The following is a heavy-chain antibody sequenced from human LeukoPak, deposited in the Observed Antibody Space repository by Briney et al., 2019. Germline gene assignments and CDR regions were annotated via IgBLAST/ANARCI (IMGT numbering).Heavy chain of an antibody. CDR3: ARVDSKGYSYGFYYYYYMDV. CDR2: VSRSGST. J-gene: IGHJ6*03. Sequence: SETLSLTCSVSGFSINTDYYWGWIRQPPGKGLEWLGSVSRSGSTFYNPSLKSRLSMSVDTSKSQFSLQLSSVTAADTAVYYCARVDSKGYSYGFYYYYYMDVWGKGTTVTVSS. D-gene: IGHD5-18*01. V-gene: IGHV4-38-2*02. CDR1: GFSINTDYY.